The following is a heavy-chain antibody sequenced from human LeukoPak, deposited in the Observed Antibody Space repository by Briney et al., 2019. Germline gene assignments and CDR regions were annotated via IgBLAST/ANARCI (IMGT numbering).Heavy chain of an antibody. CDR3: ARYTPVAVAGTNYFDY. J-gene: IGHJ4*02. Sequence: NPSETLSLTCAVYGGSFSGYYWSWIRQPPGKGLEWIGEINHSGSTNYNPSLKSRVTISVDTSKNQFSLKLSSVTAADTAVYYCARYTPVAVAGTNYFDYWGQGTLVTVSS. D-gene: IGHD6-19*01. V-gene: IGHV4-34*01. CDR2: INHSGST. CDR1: GGSFSGYY.